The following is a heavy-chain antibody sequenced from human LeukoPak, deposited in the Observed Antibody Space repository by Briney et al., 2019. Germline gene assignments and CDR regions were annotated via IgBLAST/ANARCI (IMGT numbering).Heavy chain of an antibody. V-gene: IGHV3-21*01. CDR2: ISSSSSYI. J-gene: IGHJ4*02. D-gene: IGHD2-21*02. CDR3: ARGNDIVVVTGNNYFDY. Sequence: GGSLRLSCEASGFTFSSYSMNWVRQAPGKGLEWVSSISSSSSYIYYADSLKGRFTISRDNAKNSLYLQMNSLRAEDTALYYCARGNDIVVVTGNNYFDYWGQGTLVTVSS. CDR1: GFTFSSYS.